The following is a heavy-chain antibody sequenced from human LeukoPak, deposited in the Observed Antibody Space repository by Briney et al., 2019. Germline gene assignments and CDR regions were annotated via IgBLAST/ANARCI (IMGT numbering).Heavy chain of an antibody. Sequence: SQTLSLTCAISGDSVSSNSAAWNWIRQSPSRGLEWLGRTYYRSKWYNDYAVSVKSRITINPDTSKNQFSLQLNSVTPEDTAVYYCARGVLRYFDWLLFPLGAFDIWAKGQWSPSLQ. V-gene: IGHV6-1*01. CDR2: TYYRSKWYN. D-gene: IGHD3-9*01. CDR1: GDSVSSNSAA. J-gene: IGHJ3*02. CDR3: ARGVLRYFDWLLFPLGAFDI.